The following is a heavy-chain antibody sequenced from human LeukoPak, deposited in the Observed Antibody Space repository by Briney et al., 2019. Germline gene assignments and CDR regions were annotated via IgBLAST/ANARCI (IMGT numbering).Heavy chain of an antibody. D-gene: IGHD6-19*01. CDR1: GGTFSSYA. Sequence: ASVKVSCKASGGTFSSYAISWVRQAPGQGLEWMGGIIPIFGTANYAQKFQGRVTMTRDTSISTAYMELSRLRSDDTAVYYCARGGGTSGWFYYFDYWGQGTLVTVSS. CDR3: ARGGGTSGWFYYFDY. V-gene: IGHV1-69*05. CDR2: IIPIFGTA. J-gene: IGHJ4*02.